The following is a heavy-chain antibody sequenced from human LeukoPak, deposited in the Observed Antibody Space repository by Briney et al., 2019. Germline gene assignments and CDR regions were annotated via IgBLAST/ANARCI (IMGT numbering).Heavy chain of an antibody. CDR3: AKDMTTVTFFAY. D-gene: IGHD4-17*01. V-gene: IGHV3-30*02. CDR2: IRYDGSNK. CDR1: GFTFSSYG. Sequence: PGGSLRLSCAASGFTFSSYGMHWVRQAPGKGLEWVAFIRYDGSNKYYADSVKGRFTISRDNSKNTLYLQMNRLRAEDTAVYYCAKDMTTVTFFAYWGQGTLVTVSS. J-gene: IGHJ4*02.